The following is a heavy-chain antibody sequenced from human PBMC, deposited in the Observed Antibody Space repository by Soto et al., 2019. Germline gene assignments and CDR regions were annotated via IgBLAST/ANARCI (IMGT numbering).Heavy chain of an antibody. CDR1: GGSISSYY. V-gene: IGHV4-59*01. Sequence: PSETLSLTCTVSGGSISSYYWSWIRQPPGKGLEWIGYIYYSGSTNYNPSLKSRVTISVDTSKNQFSLKLSSVTAADTAVYYCARDLDCSSTSCYNGNWFDPWGQGTLVTVS. CDR3: ARDLDCSSTSCYNGNWFDP. D-gene: IGHD2-2*02. J-gene: IGHJ5*02. CDR2: IYYSGST.